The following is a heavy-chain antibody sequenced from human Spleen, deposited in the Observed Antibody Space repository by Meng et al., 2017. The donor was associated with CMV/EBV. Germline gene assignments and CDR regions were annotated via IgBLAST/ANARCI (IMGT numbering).Heavy chain of an antibody. CDR1: GFTFDDYA. CDR3: AKALSGRYYDAEIDY. J-gene: IGHJ4*02. CDR2: ISWNSGSI. V-gene: IGHV3-9*01. Sequence: GGSLRLSCAASGFTFDDYAMHWVRQAPGKGLEWVSGISWNSGSIGYADSVKGRFTISRDNAKNSLYLQMNSLRAEDTALYYCAKALSGRYYDAEIDYWGQGTLVTVSS. D-gene: IGHD1-26*01.